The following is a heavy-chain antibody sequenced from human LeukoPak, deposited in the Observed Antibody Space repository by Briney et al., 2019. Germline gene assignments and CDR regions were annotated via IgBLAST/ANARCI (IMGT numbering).Heavy chain of an antibody. Sequence: ASVKVSCKASGYTFSSYTMNWVRQAPGQGLEWMGWINTNTGNPTYAQGFTGRFVFSLDTSVSTAYLQISSLKAEDTAVYYCARIGPTLVGATEGFDYWGQGTLVTVSS. CDR1: GYTFSSYT. D-gene: IGHD1-26*01. CDR3: ARIGPTLVGATEGFDY. J-gene: IGHJ4*02. V-gene: IGHV7-4-1*02. CDR2: INTNTGNP.